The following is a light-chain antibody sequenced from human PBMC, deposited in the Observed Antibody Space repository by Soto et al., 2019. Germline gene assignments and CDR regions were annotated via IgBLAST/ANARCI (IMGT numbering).Light chain of an antibody. CDR1: QSVSSY. CDR2: DAS. V-gene: IGKV3-11*01. Sequence: EIVLTQSPATLSLSPGERATLSCRASQSVSSYLAWYQQKPGQAPRLLIYDASNRATGIPARFSGSGSGTDFTLTISSLEPEHFAVYYCQQRSNWITFGQGTRLEIK. J-gene: IGKJ5*01. CDR3: QQRSNWIT.